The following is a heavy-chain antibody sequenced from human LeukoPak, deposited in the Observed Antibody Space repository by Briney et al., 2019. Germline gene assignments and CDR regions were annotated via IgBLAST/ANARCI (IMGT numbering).Heavy chain of an antibody. D-gene: IGHD4-23*01. Sequence: GGSLRLSCAASGFTFSSYAMSWVRQAPGKGLEWVSGISGSSGSTYYADSVKGRFTISRDNSKNTLYLQMNSLRAEGTAVYYCAKDVQVVRAIFDYWGQGTLVTVSS. V-gene: IGHV3-23*01. CDR1: GFTFSSYA. CDR3: AKDVQVVRAIFDY. CDR2: ISGSSGST. J-gene: IGHJ4*02.